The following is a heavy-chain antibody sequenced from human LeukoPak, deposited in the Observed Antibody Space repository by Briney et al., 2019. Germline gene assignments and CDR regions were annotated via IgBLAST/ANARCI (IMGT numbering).Heavy chain of an antibody. Sequence: QSGGSLRLSCAASGFTFSSFAVSWVRQAPGKGLEWVSVISGGGSNTFYTDSVKGRFTISRDNSKNTLYLQMNSLRAEDTAIYYCAKNPAIVVATLWFDPWGQGTLVTVSS. V-gene: IGHV3-23*01. J-gene: IGHJ5*02. D-gene: IGHD3-22*01. CDR1: GFTFSSFA. CDR3: AKNPAIVVATLWFDP. CDR2: ISGGGSNT.